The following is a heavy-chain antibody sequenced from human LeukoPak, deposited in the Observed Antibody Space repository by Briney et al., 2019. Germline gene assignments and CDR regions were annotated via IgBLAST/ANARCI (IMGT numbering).Heavy chain of an antibody. CDR3: ARDSSGFDY. Sequence: PSETLSLTCTVSGYSISSGYYWGWIRQPPGKGLEWIGEINHSGSTNYNPSLKSRVTISVDTSKNQFSLKLSSVTAADTAVYYCARDSSGFDYWGQGTLVTVSS. D-gene: IGHD3-22*01. V-gene: IGHV4-38-2*02. CDR2: INHSGST. CDR1: GYSISSGYY. J-gene: IGHJ4*02.